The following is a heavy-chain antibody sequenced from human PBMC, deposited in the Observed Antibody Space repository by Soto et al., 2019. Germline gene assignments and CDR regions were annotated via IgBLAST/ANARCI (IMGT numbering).Heavy chain of an antibody. CDR3: TRDNTFDY. CDR1: GFTFNNAW. CDR2: IKSKTNGGTT. V-gene: IGHV3-15*07. Sequence: EVQLVESGGSLVEPGGSLRLSCAASGFTFNNAWMNWVRQAPGKGLEWVARIKSKTNGGTTNDAAPVKGRFTISRDESKSTLNLQMNSLKIEDTAMYFCTRDNTFDYWGQGTLVAVSS. J-gene: IGHJ4*02.